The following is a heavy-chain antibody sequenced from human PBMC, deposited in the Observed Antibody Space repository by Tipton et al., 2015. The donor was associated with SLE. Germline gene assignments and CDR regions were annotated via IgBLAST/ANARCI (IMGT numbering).Heavy chain of an antibody. CDR3: ARGDGITMVQVQDYFDY. V-gene: IGHV4-34*01. CDR1: GGSFSGYY. D-gene: IGHD3-10*01. CDR2: INHSGST. J-gene: IGHJ4*02. Sequence: TLSLTCAVYGGSFSGYYWSWIRQPPGKGLEWIGEINHSGSTNYNPSLKSRVTISVDTSKNQFSLKLSSVTAADTAVYYCARGDGITMVQVQDYFDYWGQGTLVTVSS.